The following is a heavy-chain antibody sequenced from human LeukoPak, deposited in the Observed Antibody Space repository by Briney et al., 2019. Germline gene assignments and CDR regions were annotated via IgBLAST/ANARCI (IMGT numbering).Heavy chain of an antibody. D-gene: IGHD3-10*01. CDR3: ARGRPDSRRITMVRGVIGWFDP. CDR1: GGSFSGYY. V-gene: IGHV4-34*01. Sequence: SETLSLTCAVYGGSFSGYYWSWIRQPPGKGLEWIGEINHSGSTNYNPSLKSQVTISVDTSKNQFSLKLSSVTAADTAVYYCARGRPDSRRITMVRGVIGWFDPWGQGTLVTVSS. CDR2: INHSGST. J-gene: IGHJ5*02.